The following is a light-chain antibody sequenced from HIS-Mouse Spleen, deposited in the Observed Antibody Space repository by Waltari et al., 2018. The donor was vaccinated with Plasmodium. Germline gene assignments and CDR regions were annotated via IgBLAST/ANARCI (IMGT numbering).Light chain of an antibody. V-gene: IGLV3-27*01. Sequence: SYELTQPSSVSVSPGQTARITCSGDVLAKKYARWFQQKPGQAPVLVIYKDSERPSGSPGLFSGSSSGTTVTLTLSGAQVEDEADYYCYSAADNKRGFGGGTKLTVL. CDR1: VLAKKY. CDR3: YSAADNKRG. J-gene: IGLJ3*02. CDR2: KDS.